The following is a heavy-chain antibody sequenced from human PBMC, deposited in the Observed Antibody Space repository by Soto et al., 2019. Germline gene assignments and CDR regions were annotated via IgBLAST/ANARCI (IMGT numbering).Heavy chain of an antibody. CDR2: ISGSGGST. D-gene: IGHD3-10*01. CDR1: GFTFSSYA. J-gene: IGHJ6*02. V-gene: IGHV3-23*01. CDR3: AKIVWGSGGSGELGVMDV. Sequence: EVQLLESGGGLVQPGGSLRLSCAASGFTFSSYAMSWVRQAPGKGLEWVSAISGSGGSTYYADSVKGRFTISRDNSKKTLYLKINGLGAKVTALYKGAKIVWGSGGSGELGVMDVWGQGTTVTVSS.